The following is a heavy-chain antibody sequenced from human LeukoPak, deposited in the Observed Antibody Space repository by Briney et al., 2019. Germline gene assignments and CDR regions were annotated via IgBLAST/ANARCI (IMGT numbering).Heavy chain of an antibody. CDR2: INHSGST. Sequence: SETLSLTCAVYGGSFSGYYWSWIRQPPGKGLEWIGEINHSGSTNYNPSLKSRVTMSVDTSKNQFSLKLSSVTAADTAVYYCARDYPQYYYGSGSYYYDYWGQGTLVTVSS. CDR1: GGSFSGYY. J-gene: IGHJ4*02. CDR3: ARDYPQYYYGSGSYYYDY. D-gene: IGHD3-10*01. V-gene: IGHV4-34*01.